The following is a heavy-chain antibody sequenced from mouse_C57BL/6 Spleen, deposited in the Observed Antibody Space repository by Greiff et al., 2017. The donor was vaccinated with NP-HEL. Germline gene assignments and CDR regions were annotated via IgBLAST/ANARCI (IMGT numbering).Heavy chain of an antibody. Sequence: QVQLQQSGAELVKPGASVKISCKASGYAFSSYWMNWVKQRPGKGLEWIGQIYPGDGDTNYNGKFKGKATLTADKSSSTAYMQLSSLTSEDSAVYFCARGPNSAIFDYWGQGTTLTVSS. CDR1: GYAFSSYW. V-gene: IGHV1-80*01. J-gene: IGHJ2*01. CDR2: IYPGDGDT. CDR3: ARGPNSAIFDY. D-gene: IGHD4-1*01.